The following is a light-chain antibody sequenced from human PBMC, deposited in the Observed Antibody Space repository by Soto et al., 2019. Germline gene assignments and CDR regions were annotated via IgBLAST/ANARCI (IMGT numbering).Light chain of an antibody. V-gene: IGKV1-5*03. J-gene: IGKJ5*01. CDR3: QQYDSFSVT. Sequence: DIQMTQSPSTLSGSVGYRVTITCRSSQTISSWLAWYQQKPGKAPKLLIYKASTLKSGVPSRFSGSGSGTEFRLTISTMQPDDFATYYCQQYDSFSVTFGQGTRLEIK. CDR1: QTISSW. CDR2: KAS.